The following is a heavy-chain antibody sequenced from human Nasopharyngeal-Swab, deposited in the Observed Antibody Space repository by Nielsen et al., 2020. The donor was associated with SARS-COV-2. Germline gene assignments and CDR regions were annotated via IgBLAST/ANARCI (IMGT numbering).Heavy chain of an antibody. CDR3: ARGEGTYCSGGSCYSDSGGDY. CDR2: ISSSSSYM. J-gene: IGHJ4*02. Sequence: VGPAAGKGLACVSSISSSSSYMYYADSVKGRFTISRDNAKNSLYLQMNSLRAEDTAVYYCARGEGTYCSGGSCYSDSGGDYWGQGTLVTVSS. V-gene: IGHV3-21*01. D-gene: IGHD2-15*01.